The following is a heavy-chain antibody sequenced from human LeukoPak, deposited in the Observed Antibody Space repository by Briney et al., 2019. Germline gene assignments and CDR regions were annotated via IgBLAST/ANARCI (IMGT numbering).Heavy chain of an antibody. D-gene: IGHD3-10*01. J-gene: IGHJ4*02. Sequence: PSETLSLTCAVSGYSISSGYYWGWIGQSPGEGLEWIGSIYHSGSTYYNAVLKSRGTKSGNTSKNQFALKLSSVTAADTAVYYCARALSYYYGSGSYYHDYWGQETLVTVSS. CDR2: IYHSGST. CDR3: ARALSYYYGSGSYYHDY. V-gene: IGHV4-38-2*01. CDR1: GYSISSGYY.